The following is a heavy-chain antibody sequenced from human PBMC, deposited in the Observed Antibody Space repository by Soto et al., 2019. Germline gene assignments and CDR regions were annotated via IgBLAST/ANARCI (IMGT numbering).Heavy chain of an antibody. V-gene: IGHV1-2*04. Sequence: QVQLVQSGAEVKKPGASVKVSCKASGYTFTDYYMHWVRQAPGQRLEWMGWINPNSGTTNYAQKFQGWVNMTRDTSITTVYMEVSRLRSDATAVYYCARVPRGVYYGMDVWGQGTTVTVSS. CDR1: GYTFTDYY. J-gene: IGHJ6*02. CDR3: ARVPRGVYYGMDV. D-gene: IGHD3-10*01. CDR2: INPNSGTT.